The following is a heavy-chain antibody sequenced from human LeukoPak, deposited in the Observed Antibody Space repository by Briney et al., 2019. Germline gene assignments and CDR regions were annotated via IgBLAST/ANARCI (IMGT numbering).Heavy chain of an antibody. D-gene: IGHD2-2*01. Sequence: GGSLRLSCAASGFTFSSYGMHWVRQAPGKGLEWVAVIWYDGSNKYYADSVKGRFTISRDNSKNTLYLQMNSLRAEDTAVYYCAATAATPIFDYWGQGTLVTVSS. CDR3: AATAATPIFDY. V-gene: IGHV3-33*01. J-gene: IGHJ4*02. CDR2: IWYDGSNK. CDR1: GFTFSSYG.